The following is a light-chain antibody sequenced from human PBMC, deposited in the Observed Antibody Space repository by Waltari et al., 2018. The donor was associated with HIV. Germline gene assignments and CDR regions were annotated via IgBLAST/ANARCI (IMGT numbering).Light chain of an antibody. J-gene: IGLJ1*01. CDR3: YSYSDTTSSYV. Sequence: QSALTQPASVSGSPGQSITITCTGTKTEIGAFNLVSWYQQYPGKAPKLLIYEVTKRPSGASYRFSASKSGYTASLTISGLRAEDEADYYCYSYSDTTSSYVFGTGTTVTVL. CDR2: EVT. V-gene: IGLV2-23*02. CDR1: KTEIGAFNL.